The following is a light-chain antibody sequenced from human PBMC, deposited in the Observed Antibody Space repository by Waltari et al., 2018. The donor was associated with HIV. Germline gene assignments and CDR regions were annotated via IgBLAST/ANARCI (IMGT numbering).Light chain of an antibody. V-gene: IGLV2-14*01. J-gene: IGLJ2*01. CDR2: EVS. CDR1: SRDVGAYNF. Sequence: QSALTQPASVSGSPGQSITISCTGTSRDVGAYNFVSWYQQYPAKAPKLMIYEVSNRPSGVSDRFSGSKSDNAASLTISGLQAEDEADYYCSSYTSSNAYVVFGGGTKLTVL. CDR3: SSYTSSNAYVV.